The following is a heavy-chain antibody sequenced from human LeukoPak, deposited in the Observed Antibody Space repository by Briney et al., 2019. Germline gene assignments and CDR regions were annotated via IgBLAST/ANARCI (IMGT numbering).Heavy chain of an antibody. Sequence: ASVKVSCKASGGTFSSYAISWVRQAPGQGLEWMGGIIPIFGTANYAQKSQGRVTITADESTSTAYMELSSLRSEDTAVYYCARDPVIVGAKLSYYYYYMDVWGKGTTVTVSS. V-gene: IGHV1-69*13. D-gene: IGHD1-26*01. CDR2: IIPIFGTA. J-gene: IGHJ6*03. CDR1: GGTFSSYA. CDR3: ARDPVIVGAKLSYYYYYMDV.